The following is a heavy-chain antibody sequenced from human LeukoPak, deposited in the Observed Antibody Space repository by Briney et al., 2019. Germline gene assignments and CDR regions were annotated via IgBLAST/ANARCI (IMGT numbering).Heavy chain of an antibody. CDR3: TTDAVTTYYFDY. J-gene: IGHJ4*02. CDR1: GFTFSSYW. Sequence: PGGSLRLSCAASGFTFSSYWMSWVRQAPGKGLEWVGRIKSKTDGGTTDYAAPVKGRFTISRDDSKNTLYLQMNSLKTEDTAVYYCTTDAVTTYYFDYWGQGTLVTVSS. D-gene: IGHD4-17*01. CDR2: IKSKTDGGTT. V-gene: IGHV3-15*01.